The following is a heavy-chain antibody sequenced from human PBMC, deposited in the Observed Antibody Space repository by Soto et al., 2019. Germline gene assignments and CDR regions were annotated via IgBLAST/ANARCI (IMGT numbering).Heavy chain of an antibody. CDR1: GCTFSSYA. Sequence: QVQLVQSGAEVKKPGSSVKVSCKASGCTFSSYAISWVRQAPGQGLEWMGGIIPIFGTANYAQKFQGRVKITADKSTSTAYMELSSLRSEDTAVYYCARGEVVPAAIGGAFDYWGQGPLVTVSS. CDR3: ARGEVVPAAIGGAFDY. CDR2: IIPIFGTA. J-gene: IGHJ4*02. V-gene: IGHV1-69*06. D-gene: IGHD2-2*01.